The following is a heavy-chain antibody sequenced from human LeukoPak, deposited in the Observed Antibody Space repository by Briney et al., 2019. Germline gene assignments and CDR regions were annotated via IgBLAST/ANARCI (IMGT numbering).Heavy chain of an antibody. Sequence: PSETLSLTCAVYGGSFSGYYGTWIRHPPWNGLDWIWEINHSVSTNYNPSLKCRVTISVDTSNNQFSLTLSSVPAADTAVYYCASLFNYSYYYMDVWGNGTTVTISS. CDR3: ASLFNYSYYYMDV. D-gene: IGHD3-10*02. CDR1: GGSFSGYY. CDR2: INHSVST. V-gene: IGHV4-34*01. J-gene: IGHJ6*03.